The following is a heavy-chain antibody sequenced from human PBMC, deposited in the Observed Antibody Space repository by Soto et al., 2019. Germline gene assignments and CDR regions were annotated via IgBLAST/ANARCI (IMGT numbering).Heavy chain of an antibody. V-gene: IGHV5-51*01. CDR2: IYPGDSNT. D-gene: IGHD5-18*01. J-gene: IGHJ6*02. CDR3: ARRGPGYSYGYCGMDG. CDR1: GHSFATYW. Sequence: ESLTVSWDGCGHSFATYWIGRVRQMPGKGPEWMGIIYPGDSNTRYSPSFQGQVTISADKSINTAYLQWNSLKASDTAMYYCARRGPGYSYGYCGMDGWGQGTTVTVSS.